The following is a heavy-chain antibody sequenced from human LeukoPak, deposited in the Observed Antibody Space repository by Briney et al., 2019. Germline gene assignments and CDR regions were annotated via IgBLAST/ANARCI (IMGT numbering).Heavy chain of an antibody. CDR1: GGSINSGGYS. Sequence: SETLSLTCAVSGGSINSGGYSWSWIRQPPGKGLEWIGYISQTGNTYYNPSLKSRVTISVDRSKNQFSLKLSSVTAADTAVYYCARVQQRGRWLQLLDAFDIWGQGTMVTVSS. CDR3: ARVQQRGRWLQLLDAFDI. V-gene: IGHV4-30-2*01. CDR2: ISQTGNT. J-gene: IGHJ3*02. D-gene: IGHD5-24*01.